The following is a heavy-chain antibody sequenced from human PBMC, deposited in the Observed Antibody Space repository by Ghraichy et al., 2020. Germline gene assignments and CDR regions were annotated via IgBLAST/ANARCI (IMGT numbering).Heavy chain of an antibody. Sequence: SQTLSLTCAISGDSVSRNSVAWNWIRQTPSRGLEWLGRTYYKSKWYNDYAVSVQSRITINPDTSKNQFSLQLNSVTPEDTAVYYCARGQVYYYAMDVWGQGTTVTVSS. J-gene: IGHJ6*02. V-gene: IGHV6-1*01. CDR2: TYYKSKWYN. CDR1: GDSVSRNSVA. CDR3: ARGQVYYYAMDV.